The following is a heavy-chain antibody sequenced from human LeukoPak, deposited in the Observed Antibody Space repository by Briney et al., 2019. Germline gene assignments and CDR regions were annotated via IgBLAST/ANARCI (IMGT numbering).Heavy chain of an antibody. CDR2: IYPGDSDT. CDR1: GYGFTSYW. J-gene: IGHJ5*02. D-gene: IGHD2-2*02. V-gene: IGHV5-51*01. CDR3: ARRYTESRGNWFDP. Sequence: GASLKISCKASGYGFTSYWIGWVRQMPGKGLEWMGIIYPGDSDTRYSPSFQGQVIISADKSINTAYLQWSSLKASDTAIYYCARRYTESRGNWFDPWGQGTLVTVSS.